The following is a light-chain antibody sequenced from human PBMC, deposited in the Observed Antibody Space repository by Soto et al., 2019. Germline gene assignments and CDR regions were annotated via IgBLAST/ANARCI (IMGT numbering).Light chain of an antibody. CDR1: QDINNC. CDR3: QQYDTLPLT. J-gene: IGKJ3*01. CDR2: DAS. Sequence: DIQMTQTPSSLSASVGDRVTITCQASQDINNCLNWYHQKPGKAPKLLIYDASNLETGVPSRFSGSGSGTHFTFTISSLQPEDTATYYCQQYDTLPLTFGPGTKVEI. V-gene: IGKV1-33*01.